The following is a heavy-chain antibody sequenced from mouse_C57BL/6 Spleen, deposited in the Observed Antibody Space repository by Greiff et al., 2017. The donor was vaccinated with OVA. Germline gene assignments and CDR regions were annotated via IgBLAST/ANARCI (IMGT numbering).Heavy chain of an antibody. V-gene: IGHV5-6*01. J-gene: IGHJ2*01. CDR3: ARHPLMTTVVAHYFDY. CDR2: ISSGGSYI. CDR1: GFTFSSYG. Sequence: DVQLQESGGDLVKPGGSLKLSCAASGFTFSSYGMSWVRQTPDKRLEWVATISSGGSYIYYPDSVKGRFTISSDNAKNTLYLQMSRLKSEETAMLYCARHPLMTTVVAHYFDYWGQGTTLTVSA. D-gene: IGHD1-1*01.